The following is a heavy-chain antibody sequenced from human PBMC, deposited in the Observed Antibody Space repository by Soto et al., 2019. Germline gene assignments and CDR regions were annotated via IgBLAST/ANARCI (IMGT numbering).Heavy chain of an antibody. J-gene: IGHJ6*02. CDR3: AREFQNFYPCSGGSCYLDYYYYYGMDG. Sequence: GASVKVSCKASGYTFTSYYMHWVRQAPGQGLEWMGIINPSGGSTSYAQKFQGRVTMTRDTSTSTVYMELSSLRSEDTAVYYCAREFQNFYPCSGGSCYLDYYYYYGMDGWGQGTTVTVSS. D-gene: IGHD2-15*01. V-gene: IGHV1-46*01. CDR1: GYTFTSYY. CDR2: INPSGGST.